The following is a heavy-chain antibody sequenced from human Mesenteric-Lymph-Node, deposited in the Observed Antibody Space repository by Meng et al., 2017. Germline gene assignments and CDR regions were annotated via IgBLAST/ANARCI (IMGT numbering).Heavy chain of an antibody. J-gene: IGHJ1*01. CDR1: GDSLTGYY. CDR2: IYYTGKT. CDR3: AGALGFSFFQH. Sequence: SETLSLTCAVSGDSLTGYYWSWIRQSPAKGLEWIGSIYYTGKTDYNPSLTSRVTMSVDTSKNQFALKLISVTTADTDVYYWAGALGFSFFQHWGQGSLVTVSS. D-gene: IGHD2/OR15-2a*01. V-gene: IGHV4-59*01.